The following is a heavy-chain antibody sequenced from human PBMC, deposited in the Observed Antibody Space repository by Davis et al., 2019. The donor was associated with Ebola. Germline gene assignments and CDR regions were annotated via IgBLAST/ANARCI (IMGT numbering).Heavy chain of an antibody. J-gene: IGHJ4*02. CDR1: GYTFTGYY. Sequence: AASVKVSCKASGYTFTGYYIHRVRQAPGQGLEWMGWINPNSGDTKYSQKFQGWVTMTRDTPISTAYMELNRLTSDDTAVYYCARDRVCSGATCYAYFDFWGQGTLVTVSS. CDR2: INPNSGDT. CDR3: ARDRVCSGATCYAYFDF. V-gene: IGHV1-2*04. D-gene: IGHD2-15*01.